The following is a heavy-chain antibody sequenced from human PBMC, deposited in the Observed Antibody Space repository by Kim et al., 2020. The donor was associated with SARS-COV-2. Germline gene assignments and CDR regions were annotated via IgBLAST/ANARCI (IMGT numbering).Heavy chain of an antibody. CDR2: INPNRGGT. CDR1: GYTFTGYY. CDR3: ARAQGWFDP. Sequence: ASVKVSCKASGYTFTGYYVHWVRQAPGQRLEWPVLINPNRGGTNYAQKFPGRVTITRDTSISTAYMQLSRLRSDDTAVYYCARAQGWFDPWGQGTLVTVSS. J-gene: IGHJ5*02. V-gene: IGHV1-2*02.